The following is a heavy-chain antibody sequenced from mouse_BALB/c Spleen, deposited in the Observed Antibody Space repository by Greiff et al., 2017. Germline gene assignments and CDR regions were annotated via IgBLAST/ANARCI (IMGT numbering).Heavy chain of an antibody. V-gene: IGHV5-9-4*01. D-gene: IGHD2-14*01. CDR2: ISSGGSYT. Sequence: EVMLVESGGGLVKPGGSLKLSCAASGFTFSSYAMSWVRQSPEKRLEWVAEISSGGSYTYYPDTVTGRFTISRDNAKNTLYLEMSSLRSEDTAMYYCARHRDYAMDYWGQGTSVTVSS. CDR3: ARHRDYAMDY. CDR1: GFTFSSYA. J-gene: IGHJ4*01.